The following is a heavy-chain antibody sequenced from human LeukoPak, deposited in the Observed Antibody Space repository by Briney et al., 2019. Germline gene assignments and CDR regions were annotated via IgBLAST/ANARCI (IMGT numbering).Heavy chain of an antibody. CDR2: IYISDNFYTSGRT. J-gene: IGHJ4*02. V-gene: IGHV4-4*07. Sequence: SETLSLTCTVSGGSINSYYWSWVRQPAEKGLEWIGRIYISDNFYTSGRTNYNPSLKSRVTLSLDTSKNQFSLNLTSVTAADTAVYYCARGSPLDYYFDYWGQGTLVTVSS. CDR3: ARGSPLDYYFDY. CDR1: GGSINSYY.